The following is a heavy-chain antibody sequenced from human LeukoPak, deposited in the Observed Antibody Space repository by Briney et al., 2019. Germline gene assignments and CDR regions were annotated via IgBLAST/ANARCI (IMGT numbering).Heavy chain of an antibody. J-gene: IGHJ4*02. V-gene: IGHV3-15*01. CDR2: IKSNSDGGTT. CDR1: GFTFTDTW. Sequence: PGGSLRLSCTASGFTFTDTWMTWVRQAPGKGLEWVGRIKSNSDGGTTDYAVPVKGRCSISRDDSKSTLYLQIYSLKTEDTAVYYCTTVHGAGPVNFDHWGQGSLVTVSS. D-gene: IGHD3-10*01. CDR3: TTVHGAGPVNFDH.